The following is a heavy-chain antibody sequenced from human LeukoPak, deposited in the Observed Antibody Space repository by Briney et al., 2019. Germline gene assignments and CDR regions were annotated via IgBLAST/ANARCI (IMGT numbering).Heavy chain of an antibody. CDR2: ISSSSSYI. J-gene: IGHJ4*02. CDR3: ARAERGYYDSSGHFDY. D-gene: IGHD3-22*01. V-gene: IGHV3-21*01. CDR1: GFTFSSYS. Sequence: GGSLRLSCAASGFTFSSYSMNWVRQAPGKGLEWVSSISSSSSYIYYADSVKGRFTISRDNAKNSLYLQMNSLRAEDTAVYYCARAERGYYDSSGHFDYWGQGTLVTVSS.